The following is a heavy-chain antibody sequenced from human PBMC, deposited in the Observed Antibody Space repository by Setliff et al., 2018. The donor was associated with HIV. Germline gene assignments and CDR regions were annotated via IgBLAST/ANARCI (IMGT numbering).Heavy chain of an antibody. CDR2: FDPEDGER. CDR1: GYTLAALS. J-gene: IGHJ6*03. V-gene: IGHV1-24*01. D-gene: IGHD4-17*01. Sequence: ASVKVSCKVFGYTLAALSIHWVRQAPGKGLEWMGGFDPEDGERINAEKFQGRVTMTADTSTDTAYMALSSLTSEDTAVYYCATRGDLLGRRASTVTVYYYYLDVWGNGTTVTVSS. CDR3: ATRGDLLGRRASTVTVYYYYLDV.